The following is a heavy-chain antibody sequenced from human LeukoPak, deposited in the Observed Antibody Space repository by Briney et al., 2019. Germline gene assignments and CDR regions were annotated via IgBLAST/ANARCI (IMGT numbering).Heavy chain of an antibody. V-gene: IGHV4-38-2*02. CDR3: ARHSELELLYYFDY. CDR2: IYHSGST. D-gene: IGHD1-7*01. CDR1: GYSISSGYY. Sequence: PSGTLSLTCTVSGYSISSGYYWGWIRQPPGKGLEWIGSIYHSGSTYYNPSLKSRVTISVDTSKNQFSLKLSSVTAADTAVYYCARHSELELLYYFDYWGQGTLVTVSS. J-gene: IGHJ4*02.